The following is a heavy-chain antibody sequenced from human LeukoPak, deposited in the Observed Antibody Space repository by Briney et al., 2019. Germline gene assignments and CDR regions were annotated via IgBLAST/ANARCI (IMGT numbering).Heavy chain of an antibody. Sequence: PGRSLRLSCAVSGFTFTYYAMHWVRQAPGKGLEWVAVVSHDGSNQQYADSVKGQVTISRDNSKSTLYLQIDSLRAGDTAVYYCARQGDTGSWYFGYWGQGTLVTVSS. CDR1: GFTFTYYA. D-gene: IGHD2-21*02. V-gene: IGHV3-30-3*01. CDR3: ARQGDTGSWYFGY. J-gene: IGHJ4*02. CDR2: VSHDGSNQ.